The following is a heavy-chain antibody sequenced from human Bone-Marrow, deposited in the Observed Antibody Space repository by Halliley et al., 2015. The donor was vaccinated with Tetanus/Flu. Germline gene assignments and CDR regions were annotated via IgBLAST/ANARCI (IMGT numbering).Heavy chain of an antibody. CDR2: ISFDGTNK. CDR1: GFTFSSYS. J-gene: IGHJ4*02. CDR3: TSQVDPARFEC. Sequence: SLRLSCAASGFTFSSYSMHWVRQAPGKGLEWVAVISFDGTNKYFADSVRGRFTISRDNSKNTLFLQMSSLRVDDTAVYYCTSQVDPARFECWGQGTLVPLSS. D-gene: IGHD5-18*01. V-gene: IGHV3-30-3*01.